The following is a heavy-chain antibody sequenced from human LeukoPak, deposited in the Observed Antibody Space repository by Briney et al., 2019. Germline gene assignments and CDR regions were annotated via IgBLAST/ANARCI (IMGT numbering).Heavy chain of an antibody. V-gene: IGHV4-59*01. CDR2: IHDSGTI. CDR1: GGSINTYY. D-gene: IGHD6-19*01. CDR3: ARDTSGWYFNL. J-gene: IGHJ2*01. Sequence: PSETLSLTCTVSGGSINTYYWGWIRQFPGKGLQWIGYIHDSGTINYNPSLKSRVTMSIDTSKNQFSLNLTSVTAGDTAVYYCARDTSGWYFNLWGRGTLVTVSS.